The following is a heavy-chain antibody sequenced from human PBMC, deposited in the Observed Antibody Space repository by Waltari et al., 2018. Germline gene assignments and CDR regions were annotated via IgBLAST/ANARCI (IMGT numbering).Heavy chain of an antibody. CDR2: INTDGKTT. Sequence: EVQLVEFGGGLVQPGGSLGHSCVASGFTFRTYWMPWVRQAPGKGLVWVSHINTDGKTTNYAGSVMARFTISRDNAKKTLYLQMNSLRAEDTAVYYCVRAGYSNWDFDYWGQGALVTVSS. CDR1: GFTFRTYW. V-gene: IGHV3-74*01. J-gene: IGHJ4*02. CDR3: VRAGYSNWDFDY. D-gene: IGHD5-12*01.